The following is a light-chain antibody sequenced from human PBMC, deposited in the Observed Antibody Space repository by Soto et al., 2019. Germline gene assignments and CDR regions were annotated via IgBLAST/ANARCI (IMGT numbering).Light chain of an antibody. Sequence: EIVMTQSPATLSVSPGESATLSCRASQSVSSNVAWHQQKPGQAPRILMYDASTRDTGISARFRGSGSGTEFTLTISSLQSEDVAVYYCQQYHNWPITFGQGTRLEIK. J-gene: IGKJ5*01. V-gene: IGKV3-15*01. CDR1: QSVSSN. CDR3: QQYHNWPIT. CDR2: DAS.